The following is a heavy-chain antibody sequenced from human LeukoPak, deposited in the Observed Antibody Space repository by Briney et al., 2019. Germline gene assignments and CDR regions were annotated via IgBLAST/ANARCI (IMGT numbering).Heavy chain of an antibody. J-gene: IGHJ5*02. Sequence: ASVKVSCKASGYTFTSYDINWVRQATGQGLEWMGWMDPNSGNTGYAQKFQGRVTITRNTSISTAYMELSSLRSEDTAVYYCARVSHYYDSSGYYYAWFDPWGQGTLVTVSS. CDR3: ARVSHYYDSSGYYYAWFDP. CDR2: MDPNSGNT. D-gene: IGHD3-22*01. CDR1: GYTFTSYD. V-gene: IGHV1-8*03.